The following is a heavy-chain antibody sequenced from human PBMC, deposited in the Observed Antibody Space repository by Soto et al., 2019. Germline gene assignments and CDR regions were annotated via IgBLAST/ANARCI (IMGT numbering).Heavy chain of an antibody. CDR2: TYYRSKWYN. D-gene: IGHD3-22*01. CDR3: AKGDYYYESKAYYGMDA. V-gene: IGHV6-1*01. Sequence: QTLSLTCAISGDSVSSNSAAWNWIRQSPSRGLEWLGRTYYRSKWYNDYAVSVKSRITINPDTSKNQFSLQLNSVTPEDTAVYYCAKGDYYYESKAYYGMDAWGQGTLVTVSS. J-gene: IGHJ5*02. CDR1: GDSVSSNSAA.